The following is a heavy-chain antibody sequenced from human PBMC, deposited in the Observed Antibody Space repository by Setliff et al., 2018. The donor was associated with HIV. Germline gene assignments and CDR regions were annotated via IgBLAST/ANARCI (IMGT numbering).Heavy chain of an antibody. V-gene: IGHV5-51*01. J-gene: IGHJ6*02. Sequence: GESLKISCKGSGYTFTSYWIGWVRQMPGKGLEWMGIIYPGDSDTRYSPSFQGQVTIPADKSINTAYLQWSSLKASDTAMYYCAKHLSPGSGWYSKARGMDVWGQGTTVTVSS. CDR3: AKHLSPGSGWYSKARGMDV. CDR2: IYPGDSDT. CDR1: GYTFTSYW. D-gene: IGHD6-19*01.